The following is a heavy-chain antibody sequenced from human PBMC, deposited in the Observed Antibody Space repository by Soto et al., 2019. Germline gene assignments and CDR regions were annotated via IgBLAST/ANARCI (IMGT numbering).Heavy chain of an antibody. CDR2: ISGSGGST. CDR3: AKAWDFGGVTPYFDY. J-gene: IGHJ4*02. D-gene: IGHD3-3*01. V-gene: IGHV3-23*01. CDR1: GFTFSSYA. Sequence: GGSLRLSCAASGFTFSSYAMSWVRQAPGKGLEWVSAISGSGGSTYYADSVKGRFTISRDNSKNTLYLQMNSLRAEDTAVYYCAKAWDFGGVTPYFDYWGQGTLVTVSS.